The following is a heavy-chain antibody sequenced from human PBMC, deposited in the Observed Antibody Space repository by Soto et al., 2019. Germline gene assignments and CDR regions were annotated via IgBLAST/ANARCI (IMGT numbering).Heavy chain of an antibody. CDR1: GFTFSSYA. Sequence: GGSLRLSCAASGFTFSSYAMHWVRQAPGKGLEWVAVISYDGSNKYYADSVKGRFTISRDNSKNTLYLQMNSLRAEDTAVYYCAQTTPYYYDSSGEGYWGQGTLVTVSS. D-gene: IGHD3-22*01. CDR2: ISYDGSNK. J-gene: IGHJ4*02. V-gene: IGHV3-30-3*01. CDR3: AQTTPYYYDSSGEGY.